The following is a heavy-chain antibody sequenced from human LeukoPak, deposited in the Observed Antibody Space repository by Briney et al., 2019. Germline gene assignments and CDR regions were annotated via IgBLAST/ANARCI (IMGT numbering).Heavy chain of an antibody. J-gene: IGHJ4*02. Sequence: GGSLRLSCAASGFTFSSYWMHWVRQAPGKGLVWVSRINSDGSSTSYADSVKGRFTISRDNAKNTLYLQMNSLRAEGTAVYYCARDPPMYSGSYYTYYYFDYWGQGTLVTVSS. V-gene: IGHV3-74*01. CDR2: INSDGSST. D-gene: IGHD1-26*01. CDR1: GFTFSSYW. CDR3: ARDPPMYSGSYYTYYYFDY.